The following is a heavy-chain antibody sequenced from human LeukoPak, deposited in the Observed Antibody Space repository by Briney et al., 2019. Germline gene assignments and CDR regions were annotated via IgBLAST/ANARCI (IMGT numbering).Heavy chain of an antibody. CDR1: GGSISSYY. CDR3: ARLHIAAAGYYYYGMDV. J-gene: IGHJ6*02. Sequence: SETLSLTCTVSGGSISSYYWSWIRQPPGKGLEWIGYIYYSRSTNYNPSLKSRVTISVDTSKNQFSLKLSSVTAADTAVYYCARLHIAAAGYYYYGMDVWGQGATVTVSS. CDR2: IYYSRST. D-gene: IGHD6-13*01. V-gene: IGHV4-59*08.